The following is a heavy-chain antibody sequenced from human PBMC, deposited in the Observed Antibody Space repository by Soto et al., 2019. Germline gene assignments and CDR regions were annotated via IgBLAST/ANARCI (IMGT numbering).Heavy chain of an antibody. D-gene: IGHD3-10*01. CDR1: EGTCYDHA. Sequence: HIHSDASAEGTCYDHARRWVRQDQGKGLEWVSGISWNSGSIGYADSVKGRFTISRDNAKNSLYLQMNSLRAEDTALYYCAKERFGESYGIDVWGQ. J-gene: IGHJ6*01. CDR2: ISWNSGSI. V-gene: IGHV3-9*01. CDR3: AKERFGESYGIDV.